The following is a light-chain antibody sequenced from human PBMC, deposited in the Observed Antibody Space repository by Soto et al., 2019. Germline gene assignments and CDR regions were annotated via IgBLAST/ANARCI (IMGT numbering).Light chain of an antibody. CDR3: ASWSDSLNAYV. CDR2: STN. V-gene: IGLV1-47*02. Sequence: QPVLTQPPSASGTPGQRVTISCSGTYSNVGSNYVYWYQQVPGTAPKLLIYSTNQRPSGVPDRFSGSKSGTSASLAISGLRSEDDADYYCASWSDSLNAYVFGTGTKLTVL. J-gene: IGLJ1*01. CDR1: YSNVGSNY.